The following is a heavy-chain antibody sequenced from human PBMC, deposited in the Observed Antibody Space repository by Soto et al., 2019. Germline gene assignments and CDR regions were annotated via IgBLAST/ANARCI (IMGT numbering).Heavy chain of an antibody. CDR2: IIPIFGTA. J-gene: IGHJ5*02. CDR3: ARAPGVVVAAPDNWFDP. Sequence: QVQLVQSGAEVKKPGSSVKVSCKASGGTFSSYVISWVRQAPGQGLEWMGGIIPIFGTANYAQKFQGRVTITADESTSTAYMELSSLRSEDTAVYYCARAPGVVVAAPDNWFDPWGQGTLVTVSS. V-gene: IGHV1-69*01. CDR1: GGTFSSYV. D-gene: IGHD2-15*01.